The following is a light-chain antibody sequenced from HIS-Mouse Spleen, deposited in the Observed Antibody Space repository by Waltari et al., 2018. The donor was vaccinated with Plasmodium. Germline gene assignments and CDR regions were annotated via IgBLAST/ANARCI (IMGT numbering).Light chain of an antibody. CDR3: QQSYSTWT. CDR2: AAS. V-gene: IGKV1-39*01. Sequence: DIQMTQSPSSLSASVGARVTITCRASQSISRYLNWYQQKPGKAPKLLIYAASSLQSGVPSRFSGSGSGTDFTLSISSLQPEDFATYYCQQSYSTWTFGQGTKVEIK. CDR1: QSISRY. J-gene: IGKJ1*01.